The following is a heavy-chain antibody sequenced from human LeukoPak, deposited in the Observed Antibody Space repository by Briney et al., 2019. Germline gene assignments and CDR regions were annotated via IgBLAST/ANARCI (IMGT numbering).Heavy chain of an antibody. CDR1: GGSISRYY. Sequence: SETLSLTCTVSGGSISRYYWSWIRQPPGKGLEWIGYIYYRGSTNYNPSLKSRVAISLDTSKNQFSLKLTSVTAADTAVYYCARGSRGYYYYDSSGYYYFDYWGQGTLVTVSS. V-gene: IGHV4-59*12. D-gene: IGHD3-22*01. CDR3: ARGSRGYYYYDSSGYYYFDY. J-gene: IGHJ4*02. CDR2: IYYRGST.